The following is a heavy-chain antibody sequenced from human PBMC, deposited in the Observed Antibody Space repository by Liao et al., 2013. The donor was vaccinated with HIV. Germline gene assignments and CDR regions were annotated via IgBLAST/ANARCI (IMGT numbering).Heavy chain of an antibody. J-gene: IGHJ5*02. CDR3: ARDLGYGGNWFDP. V-gene: IGHV4-61*02. CDR1: GDSISGDDF. D-gene: IGHD7-27*01. Sequence: QVQLRESGPGLVRPSQTLSLTCTVSGDSISGDDFWSWIRQPAGKGLEWIGRIYTSGSTNYNPSLKSRVTMSVDTSKNQFSLKLSSVTAADTAVYYCARDLGYGGNWFDPWGQGTLVTVSS. CDR2: IYTSGST.